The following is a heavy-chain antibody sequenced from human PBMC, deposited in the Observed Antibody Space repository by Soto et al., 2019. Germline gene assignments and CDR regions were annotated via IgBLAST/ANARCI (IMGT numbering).Heavy chain of an antibody. V-gene: IGHV4-59*08. CDR2: IYNSGS. Sequence: SETLSLTCTVSGASISGHFWSWIRQPPGKGLEWIAYIYNSGSSYNPSLKSRVTISVDTSKNQLSLKLSSVIAAVSAVYYCAINAAVSGQVTTVIV. J-gene: IGHJ6*02. CDR1: GASISGHF. CDR3: AINAAV. D-gene: IGHD6-25*01.